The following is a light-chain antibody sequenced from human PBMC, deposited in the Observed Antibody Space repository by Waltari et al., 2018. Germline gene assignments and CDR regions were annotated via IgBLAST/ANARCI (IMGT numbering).Light chain of an antibody. CDR2: RDD. CDR3: AAWDDSLSGRV. CDR1: SSNIEVNY. J-gene: IGLJ3*02. V-gene: IGLV1-47*01. Sequence: QSALTQPPSVSGTPGQRVTIACSGRSSNIEVNYVYWYQQFPGTAPKLLIYRDDQRPSGVPDRFSGSKSGTSASLAISGLRSEDDADYYCAAWDDSLSGRVFGGGTKVTVL.